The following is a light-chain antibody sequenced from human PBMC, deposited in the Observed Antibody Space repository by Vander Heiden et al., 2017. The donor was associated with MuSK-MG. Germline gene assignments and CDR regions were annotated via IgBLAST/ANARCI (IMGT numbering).Light chain of an antibody. J-gene: IGKJ4*01. CDR3: QQSYSTPLT. CDR2: AAS. Sequence: DIQMTQSPSSLSASVGDRVTITCRASQSISSYLNWYQQKPGKAPKLLIYAASSLQSGVPSRFSGSGSGTDFTLTISSLQPEDFATYYCQQSYSTPLTFDGGTKVEIE. V-gene: IGKV1-39*01. CDR1: QSISSY.